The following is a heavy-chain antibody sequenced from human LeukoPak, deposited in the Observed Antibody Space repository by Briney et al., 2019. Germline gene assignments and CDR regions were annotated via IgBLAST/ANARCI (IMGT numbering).Heavy chain of an antibody. CDR3: AILRGTIVGATYFDY. Sequence: PGGSLRLSCAASGFTFSSYSMNWVRQAPGKGLEWVSSISSSSSYIYYADSVKGRFTISRDNAKNSLYLQMNSLRAEDTAVYYCAILRGTIVGATYFDYWGQGTLVTVSS. CDR2: ISSSSSYI. J-gene: IGHJ4*02. D-gene: IGHD1-26*01. V-gene: IGHV3-21*01. CDR1: GFTFSSYS.